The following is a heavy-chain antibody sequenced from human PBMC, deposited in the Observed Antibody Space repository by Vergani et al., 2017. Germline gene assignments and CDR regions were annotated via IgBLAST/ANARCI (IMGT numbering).Heavy chain of an antibody. CDR3: AKKGGSLYYYGVDV. D-gene: IGHD1-26*01. J-gene: IGHJ6*02. CDR2: ISYDGNKK. V-gene: IGHV3-30*18. Sequence: QVQLVESGGGVVQPGRSLRLSCEASGFTFTNYDMHWVRQTPGKGLEWLSVISYDGNKKNYADSVKGRFTISRDNSKNTLYLEMNALRPEDTGTYFCAKKGGSLYYYGVDVWGQGTTITVSS. CDR1: GFTFTNYD.